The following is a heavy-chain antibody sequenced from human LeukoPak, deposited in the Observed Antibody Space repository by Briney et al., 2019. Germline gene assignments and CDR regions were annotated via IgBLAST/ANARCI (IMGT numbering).Heavy chain of an antibody. CDR2: IRYDGSNK. V-gene: IGHV3-30*02. CDR1: GFTFSNYA. J-gene: IGHJ4*02. CDR3: ASSIAATDGY. D-gene: IGHD6-6*01. Sequence: GGSLRLSCAASGFTFSNYAMHWVRQAPGKGLQWVAFIRYDGSNKYYADSVKGRFTISRDNSKNTLYLQMNSLRAEDTAVYYCASSIAATDGYWGQGTLVTVSS.